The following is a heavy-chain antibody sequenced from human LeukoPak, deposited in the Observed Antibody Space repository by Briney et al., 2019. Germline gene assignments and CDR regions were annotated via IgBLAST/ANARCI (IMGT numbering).Heavy chain of an antibody. J-gene: IGHJ4*02. CDR2: INPSGGST. CDR1: GYTFTSYY. D-gene: IGHD1-26*01. Sequence: ASVKVSCKXSGYTFTSYYMHWVRQAPGQGLEWMGIINPSGGSTSYSQKLQGRVTMTRDTSTSTVYMELSSLRSEDTAVYYCARDPHSGSYQYYFDYWGQGTLVTVSS. CDR3: ARDPHSGSYQYYFDY. V-gene: IGHV1-46*01.